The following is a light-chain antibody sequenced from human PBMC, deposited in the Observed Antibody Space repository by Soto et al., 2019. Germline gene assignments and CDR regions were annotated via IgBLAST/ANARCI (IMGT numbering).Light chain of an antibody. V-gene: IGKV1-5*01. CDR3: QQYNGYSTWT. Sequence: DIQMTQSPSSLSASVGDRVTITCRASQSISRWLVWYQQKPGKAPKLLIYDASILKSGVPSRFSGSGSGTEFTLTISSLQPDDFANYYCQQYNGYSTWTFGQGTKVDIX. CDR2: DAS. J-gene: IGKJ1*01. CDR1: QSISRW.